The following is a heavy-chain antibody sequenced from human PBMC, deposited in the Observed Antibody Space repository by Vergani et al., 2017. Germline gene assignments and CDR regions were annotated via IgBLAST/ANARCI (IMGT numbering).Heavy chain of an antibody. CDR3: TTDPRYCGDGSCXWLRDHHYYGMDV. CDR1: GFSFRNAW. Sequence: EVQLVESGGGIVKPGGSLRLSCVASGFSFRNAWMNWVRRTPGKELEWVGRIKSTFDRGTTDYAAAVKGRFTISRDDSKNTLFLQMNGLKTEDIGVYYCTTDPRYCGDGSCXWLRDHHYYGMDVWGQGTTVTVSS. CDR2: IKSTFDRGTT. D-gene: IGHD2-21*01. J-gene: IGHJ6*02. V-gene: IGHV3-15*07.